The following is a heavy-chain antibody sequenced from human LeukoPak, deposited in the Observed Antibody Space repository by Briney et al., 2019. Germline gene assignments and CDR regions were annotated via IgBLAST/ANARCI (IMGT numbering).Heavy chain of an antibody. D-gene: IGHD6-6*01. Sequence: SETLSLTCTVSGGSISSSSYYWGWIRQPPGKGLEWIGSIYYSGSTYYNPSLKSRVTISVDTSKNQFSLKLSSVTAADTAVYYCARDPARAGSWFDPWGQGTLVTVSS. V-gene: IGHV4-39*02. J-gene: IGHJ5*02. CDR1: GGSISSSSYY. CDR2: IYYSGST. CDR3: ARDPARAGSWFDP.